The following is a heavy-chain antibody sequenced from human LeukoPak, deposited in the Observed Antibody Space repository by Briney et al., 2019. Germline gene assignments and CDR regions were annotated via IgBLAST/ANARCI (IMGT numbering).Heavy chain of an antibody. CDR1: GFTFSSYW. Sequence: GGSLRLSCAASGFTFSSYWMHWVRQAPGKGLVWVSRINSEGSSTSYADSVKGRFTTSRDNAKASLSLQMNSVRAEDTGVYYCVRERSVKARQEGGHRYYYYMDVWGNGTTVTVSS. CDR3: VRERSVKARQEGGHRYYYYMDV. D-gene: IGHD6-6*01. CDR2: INSEGSST. V-gene: IGHV3-74*01. J-gene: IGHJ6*03.